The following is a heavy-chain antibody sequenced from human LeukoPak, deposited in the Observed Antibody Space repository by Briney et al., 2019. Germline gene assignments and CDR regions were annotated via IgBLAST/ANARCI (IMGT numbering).Heavy chain of an antibody. J-gene: IGHJ4*02. V-gene: IGHV1-2*02. CDR2: INPNSGGT. CDR1: GYTFTGYY. D-gene: IGHD3-9*01. CDR3: ARSALLRYFDLDY. Sequence: APVKVSCKASGYTFTGYYMHWVRQAPGQGLEWMGWINPNSGGTNYAQKFQGRVTMTRDTSISTAYMELSRLRSDDTAVYYCARSALLRYFDLDYWGQGTLVTVSS.